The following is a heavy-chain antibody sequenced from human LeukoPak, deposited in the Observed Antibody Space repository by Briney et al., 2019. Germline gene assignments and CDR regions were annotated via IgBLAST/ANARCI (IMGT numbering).Heavy chain of an antibody. CDR3: ARAPSVGGLWFGVHYYGMDV. CDR1: GGSFSGYY. J-gene: IGHJ6*02. CDR2: IYYSGST. Sequence: SETLSLTCAVYGGSFSGYYWSWIRQPPGKGLEWIGYIYYSGSTNYNPSLKSRVTISVDTSKNQFSLKLSSVTAADTAVYYCARAPSVGGLWFGVHYYGMDVWGQGTTVTVSS. D-gene: IGHD3-10*01. V-gene: IGHV4-59*01.